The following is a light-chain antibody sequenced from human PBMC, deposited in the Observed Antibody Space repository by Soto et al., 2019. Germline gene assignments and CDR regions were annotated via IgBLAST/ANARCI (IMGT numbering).Light chain of an antibody. CDR3: QQYNNWPPWT. Sequence: EIVVTQSPATLSVSPGEGATLSCRASQSVSYNVAWYQQRPGQAPRLLIYPASTRAPGIPARFSGTGSGTEFTLTITRLQSEDVAIYYCQQYNNWPPWTFGPGTKVEIK. J-gene: IGKJ1*01. CDR1: QSVSYN. V-gene: IGKV3-15*01. CDR2: PAS.